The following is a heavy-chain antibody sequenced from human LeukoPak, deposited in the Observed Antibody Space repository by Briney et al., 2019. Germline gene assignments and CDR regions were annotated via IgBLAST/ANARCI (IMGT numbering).Heavy chain of an antibody. CDR2: IYTSGST. Sequence: SETLSLTCTVSGGSFSTDNYYWSWIRQPAGKGLEWIGHIYTSGSTIYNPSLKSRVTISIDTSENQFSLKLSSVTAADTAVYYCAYYYDSSGFYPEMSWGQGILVTVSS. D-gene: IGHD3-22*01. V-gene: IGHV4-61*09. CDR1: GGSFSTDNYY. J-gene: IGHJ4*02. CDR3: AYYYDSSGFYPEMS.